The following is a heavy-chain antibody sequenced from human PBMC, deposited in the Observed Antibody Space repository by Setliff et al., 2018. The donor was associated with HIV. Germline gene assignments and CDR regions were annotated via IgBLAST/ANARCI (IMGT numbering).Heavy chain of an antibody. Sequence: PSETLSLTCTVSGGSVSSDYYYWMWIRQPAGKKLEWIGRVYAGGSTNYNPSLKSRVAISVDTSKNQFSLKLTSVSAADTAVYYCARQNIAAYWFDPWGQGTLVTVSS. CDR3: ARQNIAAYWFDP. D-gene: IGHD6-13*01. J-gene: IGHJ5*02. V-gene: IGHV4-61*02. CDR1: GGSVSSDY. CDR2: VYAGGST.